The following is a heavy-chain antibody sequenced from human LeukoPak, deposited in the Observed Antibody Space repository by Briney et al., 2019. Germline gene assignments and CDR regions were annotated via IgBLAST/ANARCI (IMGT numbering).Heavy chain of an antibody. CDR3: ARTGRWNYNSY. V-gene: IGHV4-34*01. D-gene: IGHD1-7*01. CDR1: GGSFSGYY. Sequence: SETLSLTCAVYGGSFSGYYWSWIRQPPGKGLEWIGEINHSGSTNYNPSLKSRVTISVDTSKNQFSLKLSSVTAADTAVYYCARTGRWNYNSYWGQGTLVTVSS. CDR2: INHSGST. J-gene: IGHJ4*02.